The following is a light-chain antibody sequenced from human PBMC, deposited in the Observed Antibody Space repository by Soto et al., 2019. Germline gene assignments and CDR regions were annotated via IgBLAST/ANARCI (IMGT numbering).Light chain of an antibody. CDR3: SSYTSISTRV. V-gene: IGLV2-14*01. J-gene: IGLJ3*02. Sequence: QSALTQPASVSGSPGQSITISCTGTSSDVGSYNYVSWYQQHPGKAPKLMIYEVSNRPSGVSNRFSGSKSGNTASLTISGLQAEDEAKYYCSSYTSISTRVFSGGTQLTVL. CDR1: SSDVGSYNY. CDR2: EVS.